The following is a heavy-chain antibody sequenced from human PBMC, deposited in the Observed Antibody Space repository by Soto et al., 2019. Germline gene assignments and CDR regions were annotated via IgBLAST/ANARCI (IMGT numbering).Heavy chain of an antibody. J-gene: IGHJ4*02. CDR1: GFTFINTG. CDR2: ITGNGDTT. Sequence: VQVLQSGGGLVPPGGSLRLSCAGSGFTFINTGVSWVRQAPGQGLEWVSAITGNGDTTYYADSVKGRFTISRDNSKSTLYLQMNSLRAEDTAVYYCAKIDGYFDYWGQGTLVTVSS. CDR3: AKIDGYFDY. D-gene: IGHD3-22*01. V-gene: IGHV3-23*01.